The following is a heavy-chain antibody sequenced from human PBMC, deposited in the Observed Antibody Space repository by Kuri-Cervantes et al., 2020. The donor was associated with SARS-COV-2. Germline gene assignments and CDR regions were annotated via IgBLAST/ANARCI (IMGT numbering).Heavy chain of an antibody. Sequence: ESLKISCTVSGGSISSHYWSWIRQPPGKGLEWIGYIYYSGSTNYNPSLKSRVTIFVDTSNNHFSLRLNSVSAADTAVYYCARHRKIYDYWNGKGYFYYYMDVWGKGTTVTVSS. J-gene: IGHJ6*03. CDR2: IYYSGST. D-gene: IGHD3-3*01. CDR1: GGSISSHY. V-gene: IGHV4-59*08. CDR3: ARHRKIYDYWNGKGYFYYYMDV.